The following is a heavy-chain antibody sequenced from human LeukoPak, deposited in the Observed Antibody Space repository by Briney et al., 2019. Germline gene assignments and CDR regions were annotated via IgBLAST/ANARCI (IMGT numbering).Heavy chain of an antibody. CDR2: IYSGGST. J-gene: IGHJ4*02. CDR1: GLTVSNSY. V-gene: IGHV3-66*01. Sequence: GGSLRLSCAPSGLTVSNSYTSWVRQAPGKGLEWVSVIYSGGSTYYADFVEGRFAISRDNAKNSLYLHMNILRAEDTAVFYCLSGPGHCGQGALVTVSS. CDR3: LSGPGH.